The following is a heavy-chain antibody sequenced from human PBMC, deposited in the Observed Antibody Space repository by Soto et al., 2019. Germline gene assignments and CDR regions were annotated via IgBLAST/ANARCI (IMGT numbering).Heavy chain of an antibody. CDR1: GGTFSSFG. V-gene: IGHV1-69*01. D-gene: IGHD5-12*01. CDR3: AREGSGYNF. J-gene: IGHJ1*01. CDR2: IIPVFGRP. Sequence: QVQLVQSGAELKKPWSSVKVSCKASGGTFSSFGISWVRQAPGQGLEWMGGIIPVFGRPNYAQRFRGRLTITADESTNTSYMELIALASEDTAVYYCAREGSGYNFWGQGTQVTVSS.